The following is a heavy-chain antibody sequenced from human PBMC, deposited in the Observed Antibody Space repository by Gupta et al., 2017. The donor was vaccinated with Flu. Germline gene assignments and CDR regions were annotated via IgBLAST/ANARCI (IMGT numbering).Heavy chain of an antibody. J-gene: IGHJ5*02. CDR2: ISSDGNYK. Sequence: QVHLVESGGGVVQPGRSLRLSCAASGLTFSTSGMHWVRQAPGRGLEWVAVISSDGNYKSYADSVKGRFTISRDNSKNTLSLQMNSLRSEDTAAYYCVKDQREYCDGGLCYPQIFDLWGQGTLVTVSS. V-gene: IGHV3-30*18. CDR3: VKDQREYCDGGLCYPQIFDL. CDR1: GLTFSTSG. D-gene: IGHD2-21*01.